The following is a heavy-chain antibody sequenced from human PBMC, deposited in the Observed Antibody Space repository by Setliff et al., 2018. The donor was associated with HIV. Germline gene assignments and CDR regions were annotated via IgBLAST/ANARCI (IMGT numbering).Heavy chain of an antibody. CDR3: ARVGFSSRHTGDFFDS. V-gene: IGHV1-69*13. CDR2: IIPSFGRT. Sequence: SVKVSCKAPAAAFTGYTLIWVRQAPGQGLEWVGTIIPSFGRTNYAHKFQGRVTITADESTTTAYMELNSLTSEDTALYYCARVGFSSRHTGDFFDSWGQGTLVTVSS. J-gene: IGHJ4*02. D-gene: IGHD5-18*01. CDR1: AAAFTGYT.